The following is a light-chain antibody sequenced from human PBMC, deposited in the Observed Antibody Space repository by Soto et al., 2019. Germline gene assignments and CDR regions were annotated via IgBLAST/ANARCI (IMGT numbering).Light chain of an antibody. Sequence: EIVLTQSRATLSLSPGERATLSCRASQSVNSYLAWYQQKPGQAPRLLIYDASNRATGIPARFSGSGSGTDFTLTISSLEPKDLAVYYCQQGGTFGQGTRLEIK. CDR1: QSVNSY. CDR3: QQGGT. J-gene: IGKJ5*01. V-gene: IGKV3-11*01. CDR2: DAS.